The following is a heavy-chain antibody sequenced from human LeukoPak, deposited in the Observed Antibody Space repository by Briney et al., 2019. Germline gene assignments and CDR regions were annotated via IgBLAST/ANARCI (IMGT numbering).Heavy chain of an antibody. Sequence: PGGSLRLSCAASGFTFSSYSMNWVRQAPGKGLEWVSYISSSSTIYYADSVKGRFTISRDNAKNSLYLQMNSLRDEDTAVYYCARGIVWWPRGSVDYWGQGTLVTVSS. CDR1: GFTFSSYS. V-gene: IGHV3-48*02. D-gene: IGHD4/OR15-4a*01. J-gene: IGHJ4*02. CDR3: ARGIVWWPRGSVDY. CDR2: ISSSSTI.